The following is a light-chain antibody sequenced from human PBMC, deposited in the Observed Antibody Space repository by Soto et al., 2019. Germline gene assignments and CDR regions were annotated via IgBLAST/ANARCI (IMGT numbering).Light chain of an antibody. CDR1: QDISSY. CDR3: QHLKSWPPIT. Sequence: DIPLTQSPSFLSASVGDTVTITCRASQDISSYLAWYQQKQGKAPKVLIHTASTLESGVPPRFSGSRSATHFTLPLRNLQPADFATYYCQHLKSWPPITFGQGTRLDIK. CDR2: TAS. J-gene: IGKJ5*01. V-gene: IGKV1-9*01.